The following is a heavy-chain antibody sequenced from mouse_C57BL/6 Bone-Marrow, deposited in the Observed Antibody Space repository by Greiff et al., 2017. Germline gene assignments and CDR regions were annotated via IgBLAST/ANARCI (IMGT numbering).Heavy chain of an antibody. J-gene: IGHJ3*01. V-gene: IGHV14-4*01. CDR3: TVDYYGSSWGFAY. CDR2: IDPENGDT. CDR1: GFNINDDY. Sequence: VQLQQSGAELVRPGASVTLSCTASGFNINDDYMHWVKQRPEQGLEWIGWIDPENGDTEYASKFQGKATITADTSSNTAYLQLSSLTSEDTAVYYCTVDYYGSSWGFAYWGQGTLVTVSA. D-gene: IGHD1-1*01.